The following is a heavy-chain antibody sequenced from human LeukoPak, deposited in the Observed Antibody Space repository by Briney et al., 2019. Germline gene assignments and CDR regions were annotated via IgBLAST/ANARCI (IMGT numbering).Heavy chain of an antibody. CDR1: GGTFSSYA. D-gene: IGHD3-22*01. V-gene: IGHV1-69*01. CDR3: AREFYDSGGDDY. CDR2: IIPIFGTA. Sequence: AASVKVSCKASGGTFSSYAISWVRQAPGQGLEWMGGIIPIFGTANYAQKFQGRATITADESTSTAYMELSSLRSEDTAVYYCAREFYDSGGDDYWGPGTLVTVSS. J-gene: IGHJ4*02.